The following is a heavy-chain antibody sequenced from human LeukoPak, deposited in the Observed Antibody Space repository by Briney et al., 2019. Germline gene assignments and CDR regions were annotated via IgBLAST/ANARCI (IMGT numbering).Heavy chain of an antibody. CDR1: GGSISSYY. Sequence: SETLSLTCTVSGGSISSYYWSWIRQPAGKGLEWIGRIYTSGSTNYNPSFKSRVTMSVDTSKNQFSLKLSSVTAADTAVYYCARLLWFGELFSNWFDPWGQGTLVTVSS. CDR3: ARLLWFGELFSNWFDP. J-gene: IGHJ5*02. V-gene: IGHV4-4*07. D-gene: IGHD3-10*01. CDR2: IYTSGST.